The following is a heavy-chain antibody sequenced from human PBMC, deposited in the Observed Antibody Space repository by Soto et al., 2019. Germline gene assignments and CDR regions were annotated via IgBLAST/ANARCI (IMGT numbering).Heavy chain of an antibody. J-gene: IGHJ6*02. CDR2: ISSSGYI. V-gene: IGHV3-21*01. CDR3: ARDCSGGSCYPGMDV. Sequence: EVQLVESGGGLVKPGGSLRLSCAASGFNFNSYTINWVRQAPGKRLEWLSSISSSGYIFSTDSLRGRFTISRDNAKNSVYLQITSLRAEDTAVYFCARDCSGGSCYPGMDVWGQGTTVTVSS. D-gene: IGHD2-15*01. CDR1: GFNFNSYT.